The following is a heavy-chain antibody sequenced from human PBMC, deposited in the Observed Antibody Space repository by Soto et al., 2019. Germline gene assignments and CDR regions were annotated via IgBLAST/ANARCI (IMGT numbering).Heavy chain of an antibody. D-gene: IGHD3-10*01. CDR1: GFTFSSYP. V-gene: IGHV3-30-3*01. J-gene: IGHJ5*01. CDR3: LRDYSGWFDF. CDR2: ISYDGTSE. Sequence: QVQLVESGGGVVQPGRSLRLSCAASGFTFSSYPIHWVRQAPGKGLEWVGSISYDGTSEDFTDSLRGRFTLSRDNSKNMLCLQMNSLRSEDTAVYYCLRDYSGWFDFWGQGTLVTVSS.